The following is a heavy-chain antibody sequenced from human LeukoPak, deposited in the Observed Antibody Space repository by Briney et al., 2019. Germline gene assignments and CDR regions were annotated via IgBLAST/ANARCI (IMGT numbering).Heavy chain of an antibody. V-gene: IGHV4-61*08. D-gene: IGHD5-12*01. J-gene: IGHJ4*02. Sequence: PSETLSLTCAVSGGSISSGGYSWSWIRQPPGKGLEWIGYIYYSGSTSYNPSLKSRVTTSLDTSKNQFSLKLSSVTAADTAVYYCARHRWGGYSGYDSRDYSSKYFFDYWGQGTLVTVSS. CDR2: IYYSGST. CDR1: GGSISSGGYS. CDR3: ARHRWGGYSGYDSRDYSSKYFFDY.